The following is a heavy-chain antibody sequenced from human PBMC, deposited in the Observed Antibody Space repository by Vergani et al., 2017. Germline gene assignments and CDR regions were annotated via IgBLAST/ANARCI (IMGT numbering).Heavy chain of an antibody. Sequence: EVHLVESGGGLVKPGGSLRLSCAGSGFSFGSYSMNWVRQAPGKGLEYVSSISGDSIYMYYADSVQGRFTISRDNAKNSLYLQKNSLRGEDTAVYYCARGVCTSTSCYDLDYWGQGTLVTVS. CDR1: GFSFGSYS. CDR2: ISGDSIYM. D-gene: IGHD2-2*01. CDR3: ARGVCTSTSCYDLDY. J-gene: IGHJ4*02. V-gene: IGHV3-21*01.